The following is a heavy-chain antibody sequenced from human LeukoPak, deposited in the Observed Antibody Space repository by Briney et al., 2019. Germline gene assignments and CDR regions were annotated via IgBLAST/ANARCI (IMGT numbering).Heavy chain of an antibody. J-gene: IGHJ5*02. CDR1: GYTFTSYD. V-gene: IGHV1-8*03. D-gene: IGHD6-13*01. CDR3: ARGRAAGGFNWFDP. CDR2: MNPNSGNT. Sequence: ASVKVSCKASGYTFTSYDVNWVRQATGQGLEWMGWMNPNSGNTGYAQKFQGRVTTTRNTSISTAYMELSSLRSEDTAVYYCARGRAAGGFNWFDPWGQGTLVTVSS.